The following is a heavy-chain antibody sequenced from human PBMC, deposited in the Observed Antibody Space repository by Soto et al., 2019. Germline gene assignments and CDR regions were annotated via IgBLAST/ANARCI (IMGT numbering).Heavy chain of an antibody. Sequence: ASVKVSCKGFGYSFMKYGINGVRQAPGQGLEWVGWISPYSGYTHSAQKFHGRLTLTTDTAASTAYMELRILRSADTALYYCAREASVLIPAAQPSRFDSWGQGTLVTVSS. D-gene: IGHD2-2*01. V-gene: IGHV1-18*01. CDR2: ISPYSGYT. CDR3: AREASVLIPAAQPSRFDS. CDR1: GYSFMKYG. J-gene: IGHJ4*02.